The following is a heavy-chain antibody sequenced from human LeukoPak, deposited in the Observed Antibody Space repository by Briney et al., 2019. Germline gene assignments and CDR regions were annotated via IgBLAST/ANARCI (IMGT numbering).Heavy chain of an antibody. J-gene: IGHJ4*02. D-gene: IGHD3-10*01. V-gene: IGHV1-18*01. CDR3: ARDLTIGFVTMVRGPLDY. CDR2: ISAYNGNT. CDR1: GYTFTSYG. Sequence: ASVKVSCKASGYTFTSYGISWVRQAPGQGLEWMGWISAYNGNTNYAQKLQGKVTMTTDTSTSTAYMELRSLRSDDTAVYYCARDLTIGFVTMVRGPLDYWGQGTLVTVSS.